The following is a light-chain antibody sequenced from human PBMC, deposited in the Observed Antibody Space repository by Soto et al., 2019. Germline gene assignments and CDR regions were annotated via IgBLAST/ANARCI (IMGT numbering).Light chain of an antibody. V-gene: IGKV1-39*01. CDR2: AAS. J-gene: IGKJ3*01. CDR1: QNITIY. CDR3: QQSYSTPPLT. Sequence: DIQMTQSPSSLSASVGDRVTITCRASQNITIYLNWYQQKLGKVPKLLIYAASSLQSGVPSRFSADGSGTDVTLTISSLQPEDFATYYCQQSYSTPPLTFGPRTKVDIK.